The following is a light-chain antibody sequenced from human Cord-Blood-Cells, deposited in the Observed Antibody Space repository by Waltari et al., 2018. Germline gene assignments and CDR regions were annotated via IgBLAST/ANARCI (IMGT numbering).Light chain of an antibody. CDR3: HQYGSSPPYT. CDR2: GAS. V-gene: IGKV3-20*01. J-gene: IGKJ2*01. Sequence: EIVLTQSPGTLSLSPGERATLSCRASQSVSSSYLAWYQQKPGQPPRLLIYGASSSATGSPDRFSGSGSGTDFSLTISRMVAEDVAVYYCHQYGSSPPYTFGQGTKLEIK. CDR1: QSVSSSY.